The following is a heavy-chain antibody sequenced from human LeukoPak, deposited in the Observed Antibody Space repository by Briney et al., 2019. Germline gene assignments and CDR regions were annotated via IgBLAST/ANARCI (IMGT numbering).Heavy chain of an antibody. V-gene: IGHV4-39*07. Sequence: PSETLSLTCTVSGGSISSSSYYWGWIRQPPGKGLEWIGSINYSGSTNYNPSLKSRVTIFVDTSKNQFSLKLSSVTAADTAVYYCAREVERWYFDLWGRGTLVTVSS. CDR2: INYSGST. CDR1: GGSISSSSYY. CDR3: AREVERWYFDL. J-gene: IGHJ2*01. D-gene: IGHD1-26*01.